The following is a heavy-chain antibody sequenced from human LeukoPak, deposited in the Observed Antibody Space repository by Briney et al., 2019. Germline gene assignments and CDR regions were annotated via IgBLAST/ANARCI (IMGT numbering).Heavy chain of an antibody. J-gene: IGHJ4*02. CDR1: GFNFTRYE. CDR2: ISSSGRMI. Sequence: PGGSLRLSCAASGFNFTRYEMNWVRQAPGKGLEWVSHISSSGRMIYYADSVKGRFTISRDNSLNTLYLQMNSLRAEDTAVYFCAKRGVVIRGVLVIGFHKEAYYFDYWGQGILVTVSS. CDR3: AKRGVVIRGVLVIGFHKEAYYFDY. V-gene: IGHV3-48*03. D-gene: IGHD3-10*01.